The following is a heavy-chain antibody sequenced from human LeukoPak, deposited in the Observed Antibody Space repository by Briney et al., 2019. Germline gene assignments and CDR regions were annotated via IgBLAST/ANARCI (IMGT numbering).Heavy chain of an antibody. CDR2: INPNSGGT. CDR1: GYTFTGYY. D-gene: IGHD2-21*02. CDR3: ARDRRAYCGGDCYPGDY. V-gene: IGHV1-2*02. J-gene: IGHJ4*02. Sequence: GASVKVSCKASGYTFTGYYMHWVRQAPGQGLEWMGWINPNSGGTNYAQKFQGRVTMTRDPSISTAYMELSRLRSDDTAVYYCARDRRAYCGGDCYPGDYWGQGTLVTVSS.